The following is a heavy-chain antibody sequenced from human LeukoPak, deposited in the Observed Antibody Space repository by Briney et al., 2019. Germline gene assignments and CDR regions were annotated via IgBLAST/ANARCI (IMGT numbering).Heavy chain of an antibody. V-gene: IGHV3-74*01. Sequence: GGSLRLSCAASGFTFSDYWVHWVRQAPGKGLVWVSRVNRDGSSTSYADSVKGRFTISRDNAKNTLSLQMNSLRAEDTAVYYCARDRSISAAGDTYWGQGTLVTVSS. D-gene: IGHD6-13*01. CDR2: VNRDGSST. CDR3: ARDRSISAAGDTY. CDR1: GFTFSDYW. J-gene: IGHJ4*02.